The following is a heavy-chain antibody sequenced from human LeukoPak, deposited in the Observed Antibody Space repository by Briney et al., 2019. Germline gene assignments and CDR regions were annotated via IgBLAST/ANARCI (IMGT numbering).Heavy chain of an antibody. Sequence: SETLSLTCTVSGGSISSYYWSWIRQPPGKGLEWIGYIYYSGSTNYNPSLKGRVTISIDTSKNQFSLKLTSVTAADTAIYYCARDTNWFDPWGLGTLVTVSS. D-gene: IGHD1-1*01. V-gene: IGHV4-59*01. J-gene: IGHJ5*02. CDR2: IYYSGST. CDR3: ARDTNWFDP. CDR1: GGSISSYY.